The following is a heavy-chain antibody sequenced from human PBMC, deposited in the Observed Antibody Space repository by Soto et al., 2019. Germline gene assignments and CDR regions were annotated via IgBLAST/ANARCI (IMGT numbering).Heavy chain of an antibody. CDR2: IIPLFGTP. V-gene: IGHV1-69*06. Sequence: QVQLVQSGAEVKKPGSSVKVSCKASGGTFSNYAINWVRQAPGQGLEWMGGIIPLFGTPNYAQKFQGRVTFNAHKSTSTAYMELRSRRSDDTAVYYCARGWETVGTTTPFAYWGQGTLVTVSS. D-gene: IGHD1-26*01. J-gene: IGHJ4*02. CDR3: ARGWETVGTTTPFAY. CDR1: GGTFSNYA.